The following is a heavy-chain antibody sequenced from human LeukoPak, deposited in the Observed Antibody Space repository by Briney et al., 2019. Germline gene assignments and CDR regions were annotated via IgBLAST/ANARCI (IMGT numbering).Heavy chain of an antibody. CDR1: GYTFTGYY. Sequence: ASVKVSCKASGYTFTGYYMHWVRQAPGQGLEWMGWINPNSGGTNYAQKFQGRVTMTRDTSISTAYMELSRLRSDDTAVYYCARAMTAVVAATLHYWGQGTLVTVSS. CDR2: INPNSGGT. D-gene: IGHD2-15*01. V-gene: IGHV1-2*02. J-gene: IGHJ4*02. CDR3: ARAMTAVVAATLHY.